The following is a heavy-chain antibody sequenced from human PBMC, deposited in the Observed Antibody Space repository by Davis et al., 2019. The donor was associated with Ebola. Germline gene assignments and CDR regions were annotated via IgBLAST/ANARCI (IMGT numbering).Heavy chain of an antibody. Sequence: GESLKISCTASGFTFGDYAMSWVRQAPGKGLEWVSYISSSSSYTNYADSVKGRFTISRDNAKNSLYLQMNSLRAEDTAVYYCARERYYYGSGSYFDYWGQGTLVTVSS. V-gene: IGHV3-11*05. CDR3: ARERYYYGSGSYFDY. J-gene: IGHJ4*02. CDR1: GFTFGDYA. CDR2: ISSSSSYT. D-gene: IGHD3-10*01.